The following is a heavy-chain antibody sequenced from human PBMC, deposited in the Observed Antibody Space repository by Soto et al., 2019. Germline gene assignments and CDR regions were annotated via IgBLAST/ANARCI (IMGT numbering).Heavy chain of an antibody. CDR1: GFTLSSYD. CDR3: ARKGAAGSMDV. D-gene: IGHD6-13*01. J-gene: IGHJ6*01. CDR2: IGTDXDT. Sequence: GGSLRLSCAACGFTLSSYDMHWVRQATGKGLEWVSXIGTDXDTYYQGSVKXXFTISREXXKNYLYLQMNSLRAEDTAVYYCARKGAAGSMDVWGQGTTVTVSS. V-gene: IGHV3-13*03.